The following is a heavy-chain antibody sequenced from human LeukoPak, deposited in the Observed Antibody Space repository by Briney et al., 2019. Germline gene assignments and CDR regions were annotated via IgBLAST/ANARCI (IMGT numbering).Heavy chain of an antibody. CDR1: GFTFSGYW. CDR2: ITGDGSST. D-gene: IGHD5-18*01. Sequence: GGSLRLSCAASGFTFSGYWMHWVRQVPGKGLVWVSRITGDGSSTTYADSVKGRFTISRDNAKNTVFLQMISLRAEDTAVYYCATDTGWYCNLWGRGTLVTVSS. CDR3: ATDTGWYCNL. J-gene: IGHJ2*01. V-gene: IGHV3-74*01.